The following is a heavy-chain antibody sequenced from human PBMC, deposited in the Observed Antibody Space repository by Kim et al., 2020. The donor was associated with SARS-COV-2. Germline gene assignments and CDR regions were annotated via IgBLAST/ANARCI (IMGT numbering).Heavy chain of an antibody. J-gene: IGHJ4*02. D-gene: IGHD3-16*01. CDR2: IYYSGST. Sequence: SETSLTCTVSGGSISSNTYYWGWIRQPPGKGLEWIGSIYYSGSTFYNPSLKSRVTISVDTSKNQFSLKLSSVTAADTAVYYCARISWANGGSYWGQGTLVIVSS. V-gene: IGHV4-39*01. CDR1: GGSISSNTYY. CDR3: ARISWANGGSY.